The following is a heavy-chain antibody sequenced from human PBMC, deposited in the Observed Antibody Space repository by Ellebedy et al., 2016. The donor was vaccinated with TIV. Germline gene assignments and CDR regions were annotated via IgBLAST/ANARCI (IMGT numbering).Heavy chain of an antibody. CDR2: MWYDGSHI. Sequence: GGSLRLSCAASGFTFSSYGMHWVRQAPGKGLEWVAYMWYDGSHINYADSVKGRFTISRDNSKNTLYLQMNSLRAEDTAVYYCAREYEEYYFDYWGQGTRVTVSS. CDR1: GFTFSSYG. J-gene: IGHJ4*02. D-gene: IGHD3-10*01. V-gene: IGHV3-33*01. CDR3: AREYEEYYFDY.